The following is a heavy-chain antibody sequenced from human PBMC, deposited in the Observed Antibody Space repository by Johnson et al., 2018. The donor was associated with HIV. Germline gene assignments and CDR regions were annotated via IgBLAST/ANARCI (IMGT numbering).Heavy chain of an antibody. CDR3: ARGVSMFSSSWLESYAFDI. Sequence: VQLVESGGGLVQPGGSLRLSCAASGFTVSSNSDMHWVRQPTGQGLEWVSGMGTAGDRHYADSVNGRFTVSRENAKNSLHLQMNNLRAGDTAVYYCARGVSMFSSSWLESYAFDIWGQGTMVTVSS. CDR1: GFTVSSNSD. V-gene: IGHV3-13*01. D-gene: IGHD6-13*01. J-gene: IGHJ3*02. CDR2: MGTAGDR.